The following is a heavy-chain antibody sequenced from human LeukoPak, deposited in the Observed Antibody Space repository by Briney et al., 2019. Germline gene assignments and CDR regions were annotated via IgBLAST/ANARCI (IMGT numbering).Heavy chain of an antibody. Sequence: GASVKVSCEASGYSFTTYYMYCVRQAPGQGLEGVRIINASSGSRSYAEKLQGRVDMTRDTSTSIVYMDLSSQRSADTAVYYCARIGAGSYSDYWGQGSLVTVSS. D-gene: IGHD3-10*01. J-gene: IGHJ4*02. V-gene: IGHV1-46*01. CDR2: INASSGSR. CDR1: GYSFTTYY. CDR3: ARIGAGSYSDY.